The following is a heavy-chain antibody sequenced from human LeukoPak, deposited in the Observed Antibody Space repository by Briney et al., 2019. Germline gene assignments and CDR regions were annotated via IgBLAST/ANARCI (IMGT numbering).Heavy chain of an antibody. V-gene: IGHV3-21*01. CDR2: ISSYSDFI. J-gene: IGHJ5*02. CDR1: GFTFSSYS. D-gene: IGHD2-2*01. Sequence: PGGSLRLSCAASGFTFSSYSIHWVRQAPGKGLEWVPSISSYSDFIYYADSVKGRFTISRDNAKNSLYLQMNSLRAEDTAVYYCARGGAQLPPNWFDPWGQGTLVTVSS. CDR3: ARGGAQLPPNWFDP.